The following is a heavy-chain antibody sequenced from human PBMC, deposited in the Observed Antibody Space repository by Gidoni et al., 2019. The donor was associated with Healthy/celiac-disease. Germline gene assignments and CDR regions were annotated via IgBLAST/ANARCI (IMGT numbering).Heavy chain of an antibody. J-gene: IGHJ4*02. CDR3: ARVSGLGRQYYFDY. CDR2: IIPIFGTA. CDR1: GGTFSSYA. Sequence: HVQLVQSGAEAKQPGSSVKVSCKASGGTFSSYAISWVRQAPGQGLEWMGGIIPIFGTANYAQKFQGRVTITADESTSTAYMELSSLRSEDTAVYYCARVSGLGRQYYFDYWGQGTLVTVSS. V-gene: IGHV1-69*01. D-gene: IGHD7-27*01.